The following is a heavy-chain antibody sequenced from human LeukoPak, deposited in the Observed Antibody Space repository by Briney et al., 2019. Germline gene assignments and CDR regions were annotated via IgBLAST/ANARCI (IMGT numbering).Heavy chain of an antibody. J-gene: IGHJ4*02. CDR1: GRSISSGGYS. Sequence: SQTLSLTCALSGRSISSGGYSWSWIRQPPGKGLEWIGYIYHSGSTYYNPSLKSRVTISVDRSKNQFSLKLSSVPAADTAVYYCARAPGCYYDSSGYFDYWGQGTLVTVSS. D-gene: IGHD3-22*01. V-gene: IGHV4-30-2*01. CDR2: IYHSGST. CDR3: ARAPGCYYDSSGYFDY.